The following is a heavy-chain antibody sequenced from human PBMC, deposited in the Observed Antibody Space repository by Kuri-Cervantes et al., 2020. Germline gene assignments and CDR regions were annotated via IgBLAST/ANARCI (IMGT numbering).Heavy chain of an antibody. D-gene: IGHD3-22*01. CDR1: GGSISSSSYY. V-gene: IGHV4-39*01. Sequence: SETLSLTCTVSGGSISSSSYYWGWIRQPPGKGLEWIGSIYYSGSTYYNPSLKRRVTISVDTSKNQFSLKLSSVTAADTAVYYCARQARNYYDMRAFDIWGQGTMVTVSS. CDR2: IYYSGST. J-gene: IGHJ3*02. CDR3: ARQARNYYDMRAFDI.